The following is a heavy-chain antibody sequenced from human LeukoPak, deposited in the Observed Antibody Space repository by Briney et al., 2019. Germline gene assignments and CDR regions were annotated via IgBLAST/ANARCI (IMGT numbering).Heavy chain of an antibody. CDR3: VRHRKTVVVGYFDY. V-gene: IGHV4-4*02. D-gene: IGHD2-15*01. J-gene: IGHJ4*02. Sequence: PSETLSLTCAVSGGSISTNNWWSWVRQPPGKGLEWIGEIYHSGSTNYNPSLKSPVTISVDTSKNQYSLKLSSVTAADTAVYYCVRHRKTVVVGYFDYWGRGTLVTVSS. CDR2: IYHSGST. CDR1: GGSISTNNW.